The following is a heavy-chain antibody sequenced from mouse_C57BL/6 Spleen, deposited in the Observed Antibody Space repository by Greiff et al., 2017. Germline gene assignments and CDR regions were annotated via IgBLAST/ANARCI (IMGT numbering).Heavy chain of an antibody. CDR2: INPNNGGT. CDR3: AIYDGYF. V-gene: IGHV1-26*01. Sequence: EVQLQQSGPELVKPGASVKISCKASGYTFTDYYMNWVKQSHGKSLEWIGDINPNNGGTSYNQKFKGKATLTVDKSSSTAYMELRSLTSEDSAVYYCAIYDGYFWGTGTTVTVSS. J-gene: IGHJ1*03. D-gene: IGHD2-3*01. CDR1: GYTFTDYY.